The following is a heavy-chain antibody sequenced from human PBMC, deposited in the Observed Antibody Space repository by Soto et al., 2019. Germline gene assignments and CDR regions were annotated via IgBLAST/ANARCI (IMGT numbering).Heavy chain of an antibody. J-gene: IGHJ5*02. CDR2: ISHDGNTK. CDR3: ARGSPVVGHWLISS. CDR1: GFTFSNYR. D-gene: IGHD3-3*02. Sequence: QVQLVESGGGLVQPGRSLRLSCAASGFTFSNYRMHWVRQAPGKGLDWLTIISHDGNTKYYADSVQGRFTISRDNSRNTLYLQMNSLRPEDTALYFCARGSPVVGHWLISSWGQGALVTVSS. V-gene: IGHV3-30*03.